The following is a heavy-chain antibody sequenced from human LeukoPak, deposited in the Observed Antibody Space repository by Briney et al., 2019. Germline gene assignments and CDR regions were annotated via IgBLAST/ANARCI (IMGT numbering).Heavy chain of an antibody. Sequence: GGSLRLSCAASGFAFSSYEMNWVRQAPGMGLEWVSYISGSGDSIHYADSVKGRFTISRDNAEGSLYLQMNSLRDEDTAAYYCARDGSGYSVYWGQGILVTVSS. CDR1: GFAFSSYE. CDR3: ARDGSGYSVY. CDR2: ISGSGDSI. V-gene: IGHV3-48*03. J-gene: IGHJ4*02. D-gene: IGHD5-12*01.